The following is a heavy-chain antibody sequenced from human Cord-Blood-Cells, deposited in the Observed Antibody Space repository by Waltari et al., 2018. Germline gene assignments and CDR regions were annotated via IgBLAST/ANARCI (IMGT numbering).Heavy chain of an antibody. CDR3: ARRASSYYYDSSGCSYWYFDL. CDR2: IYPGSADT. V-gene: IGHV5-51*01. CDR1: GYSFTSYW. Sequence: EVQLVQSGAEVKKPGESLKISCKGSGYSFTSYWIGWVRQMPGKGLEWMGIIYPGSADTRYSPSFQGQVTIAADKSIITAYRQWSSLKASDTAMYYCARRASSYYYDSSGCSYWYFDLWGRGTLVTVSS. J-gene: IGHJ2*01. D-gene: IGHD3-22*01.